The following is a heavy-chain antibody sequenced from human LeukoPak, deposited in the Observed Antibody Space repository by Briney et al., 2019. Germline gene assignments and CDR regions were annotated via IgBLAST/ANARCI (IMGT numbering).Heavy chain of an antibody. V-gene: IGHV3-74*01. CDR3: ARGVYTRSSSASSDY. CDR2: INTDGSST. Sequence: GGSLRLSCAASGFNFSNYAMSWVRQAPGKGLVWVSRINTDGSSTSHADSVKGRFTISRDNAKNTLYLQMNSLRAEDTAVYYCARGVYTRSSSASSDYWGQGTLDTVSS. CDR1: GFNFSNYA. D-gene: IGHD6-6*01. J-gene: IGHJ4*02.